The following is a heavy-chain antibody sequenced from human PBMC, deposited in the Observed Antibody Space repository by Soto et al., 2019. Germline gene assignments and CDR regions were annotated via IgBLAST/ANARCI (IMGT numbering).Heavy chain of an antibody. J-gene: IGHJ6*02. CDR2: ISSSSSYI. Sequence: EVQLVESGGGLVKPGGSLRLSCAASGFTFSSYSMNWVRQAPGKGLEWVSSISSSSSYIYYADSVKGRFTISRDNAKNSLYLQMNSLRAEDTAVYYCARDQSRSWYDYYGMDVWGQGTTVTVSS. CDR1: GFTFSSYS. CDR3: ARDQSRSWYDYYGMDV. V-gene: IGHV3-21*01. D-gene: IGHD6-13*01.